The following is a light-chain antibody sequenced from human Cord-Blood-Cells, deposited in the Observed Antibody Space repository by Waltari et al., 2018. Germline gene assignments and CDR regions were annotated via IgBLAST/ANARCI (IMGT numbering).Light chain of an antibody. CDR1: QSVSSSY. Sequence: ELVLTQSPGTLSLSPGERATLSCRASQSVSSSYLAWYQQKPGQAPRLLIDGASSRATGIPDRFSGSGSGTDFTLTISRLEPEDFAVYYCQQYGSSPPAFGPGTKVDIK. CDR2: GAS. V-gene: IGKV3-20*01. J-gene: IGKJ3*01. CDR3: QQYGSSPPA.